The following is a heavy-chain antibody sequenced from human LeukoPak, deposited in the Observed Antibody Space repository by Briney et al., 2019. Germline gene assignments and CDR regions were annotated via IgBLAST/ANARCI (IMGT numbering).Heavy chain of an antibody. CDR3: AIIGTPGETEYYRL. V-gene: IGHV3-23*01. Sequence: GGSLRLSCAASGFTFSNYAMSWVRQAPGKGLEWVSAISGSAGSTYYADSMRGRFTISRDNAQNSLYLQINSLSAEGTAIYYCAIIGTPGETEYYRLWGQGTRVTVSS. CDR2: ISGSAGST. J-gene: IGHJ1*01. CDR1: GFTFSNYA. D-gene: IGHD2-21*01.